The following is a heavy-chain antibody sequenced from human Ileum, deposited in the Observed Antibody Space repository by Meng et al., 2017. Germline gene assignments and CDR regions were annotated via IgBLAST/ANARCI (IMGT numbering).Heavy chain of an antibody. CDR3: ARHGGYYQDF. CDR1: GASVSANSY. V-gene: IGHV4-4*02. Sequence: GPGPGLGMPSETLSLTWSVCGASVSANSYWSWVRQTPGKGLAWIGQIDQSGNSYYSPSLKSRVTMSIDKSKNQFSLRLTSVTAADTAVYYCARHGGYYQDFWGQGTLVTVSS. J-gene: IGHJ4*02. CDR2: IDQSGNS. D-gene: IGHD4/OR15-4a*01.